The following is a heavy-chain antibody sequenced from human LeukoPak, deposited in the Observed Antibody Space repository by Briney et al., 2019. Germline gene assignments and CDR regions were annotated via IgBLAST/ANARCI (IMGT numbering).Heavy chain of an antibody. CDR3: ASHYCTAGSCYFDG. J-gene: IGHJ4*02. CDR2: IYSGGDS. D-gene: IGHD2-8*02. V-gene: IGHV3-53*01. CDR1: GFSISHNY. Sequence: GWSLRLSCVVSGFSISHNYMSWVRQAPGKGLEWVSLIYSGGDSYYADSVKGRFIISKDNSKNTVYLRMNTLRAEDTAVYYCASHYCTAGSCYFDGWGQGTLVSVSS.